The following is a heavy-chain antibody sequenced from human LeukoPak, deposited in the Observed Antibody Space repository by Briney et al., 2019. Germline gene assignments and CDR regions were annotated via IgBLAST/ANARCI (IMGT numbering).Heavy chain of an antibody. CDR2: ISAYNGNT. CDR1: GYTFTSYG. J-gene: IGHJ1*01. V-gene: IGHV1-18*01. D-gene: IGHD4-17*01. Sequence: GASVKVSCKASGYTFTSYGISWVRQAPGQGLEWMGWISAYNGNTNYAQKLQGRVTMTTDTSTSTAYMELRSLRSDDTAVYYCARAGYDYGDYVYFQHWGQGTPVTVSS. CDR3: ARAGYDYGDYVYFQH.